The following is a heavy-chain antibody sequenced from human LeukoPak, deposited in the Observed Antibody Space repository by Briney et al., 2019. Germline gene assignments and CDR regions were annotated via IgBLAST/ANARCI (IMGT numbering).Heavy chain of an antibody. CDR1: GFTFSSYW. CDR3: AKAYTRYYDYVWGSYRYKGFDY. D-gene: IGHD3-16*02. J-gene: IGHJ4*02. Sequence: GGSLRLSCAASGFTFSSYWIHWVRQAPGKGLVWVSYINSDGSSTTYADSVKGRSTISRDNAKNTLYLQMNSLRAEDTAVYYCAKAYTRYYDYVWGSYRYKGFDYWGQGTLVTVSS. V-gene: IGHV3-74*01. CDR2: INSDGSST.